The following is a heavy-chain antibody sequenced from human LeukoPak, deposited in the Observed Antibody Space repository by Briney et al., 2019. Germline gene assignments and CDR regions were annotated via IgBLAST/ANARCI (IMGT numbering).Heavy chain of an antibody. J-gene: IGHJ4*02. D-gene: IGHD1-26*01. CDR1: GGFISSYY. V-gene: IGHV4-59*01. Sequence: SETLSLTCTVSGGFISSYYWSWVRQPPGKGLEWIGYIHYSGITNYNPSLGSRVTISVDTSKSQFSLKLTSVTAADTAMYYCAAQRGGSYYEGYFDCWGQGSLVTVSS. CDR3: AAQRGGSYYEGYFDC. CDR2: IHYSGIT.